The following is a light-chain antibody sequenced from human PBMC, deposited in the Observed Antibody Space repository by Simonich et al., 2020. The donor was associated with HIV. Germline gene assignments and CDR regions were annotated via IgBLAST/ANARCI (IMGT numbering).Light chain of an antibody. J-gene: IGKJ3*01. CDR2: GAS. V-gene: IGKV3-15*01. CDR3: QQYNNWPSPFT. Sequence: IVMTQSPATLSVSPGDRATLSCRASQSIASNLAWYQQKPGQAPRLLIYGASSRATGVPARFSGSGFGTEFSLTISSMQSEDFAVYYCQQYNNWPSPFTFGPGTKVDIK. CDR1: QSIASN.